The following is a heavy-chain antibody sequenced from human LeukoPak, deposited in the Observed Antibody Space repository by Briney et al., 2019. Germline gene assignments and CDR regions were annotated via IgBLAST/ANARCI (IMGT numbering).Heavy chain of an antibody. CDR3: ARTKVPAAINYYYYGMDV. CDR1: GFTFSSYA. D-gene: IGHD2-2*01. V-gene: IGHV3-64*01. Sequence: GGSLRLSCAASGFTFSSYAMHWVRQAPGEGLESVSAISSNGGSTYYANSVKGRFTISRDNSKNTLYLQMGSLRAEDMAVYYCARTKVPAAINYYYYGMDVWGQGTTVTVSS. CDR2: ISSNGGST. J-gene: IGHJ6*02.